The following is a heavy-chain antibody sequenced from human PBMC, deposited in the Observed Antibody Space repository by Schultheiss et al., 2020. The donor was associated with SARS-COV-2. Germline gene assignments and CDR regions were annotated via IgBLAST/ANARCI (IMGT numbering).Heavy chain of an antibody. CDR2: INDSGST. D-gene: IGHD2-2*01. V-gene: IGHV4-39*07. CDR1: GGSISSSSYY. Sequence: SQTLSLTCTVSGGSISSSSYYWGWIRQPPGKGLEWIGEINDSGSTKYNPSLKSRVTISVDTSKNQFSLKLSSVTAADTAVYSCARGRGVGVVVVPAAMSLRYGLDVWGQGTTVTVSS. J-gene: IGHJ6*02. CDR3: ARGRGVGVVVVPAAMSLRYGLDV.